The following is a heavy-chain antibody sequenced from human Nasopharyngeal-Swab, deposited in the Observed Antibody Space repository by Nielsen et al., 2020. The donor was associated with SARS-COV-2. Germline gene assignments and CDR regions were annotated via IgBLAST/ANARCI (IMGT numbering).Heavy chain of an antibody. CDR1: GGSFSGYY. CDR3: ARGFGWLRLSGY. D-gene: IGHD5-12*01. CDR2: INHSGST. J-gene: IGHJ4*02. V-gene: IGHV4-34*01. Sequence: GSLRLSCAVYGGSFSGYYWSWIRQPPGKGLEWIGEINHSGSTNYNPSLKSRVTISVDTSKNQFSLKLSSVTAADTAVYYCARGFGWLRLSGYWGQGTLVTVSS.